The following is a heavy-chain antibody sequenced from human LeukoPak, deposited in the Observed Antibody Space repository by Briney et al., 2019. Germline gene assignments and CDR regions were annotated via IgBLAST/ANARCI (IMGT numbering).Heavy chain of an antibody. CDR2: MNPNTGNS. V-gene: IGHV1-8*01. CDR3: ARGKYYYDSSGAFNN. Sequence: ASVKVSCKASGYTFTTYDINWVRQATGQGLEWMGWMNPNTGNSGTTQKLQGRVTMTRNTATGTAYMELTSLTSEDTAVYYCARGKYYYDSSGAFNNWGQGTLVTVSS. J-gene: IGHJ4*02. D-gene: IGHD3-22*01. CDR1: GYTFTTYD.